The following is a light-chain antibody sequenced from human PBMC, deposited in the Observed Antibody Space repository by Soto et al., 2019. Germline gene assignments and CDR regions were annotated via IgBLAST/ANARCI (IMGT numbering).Light chain of an antibody. CDR3: SSYTSSSTRV. CDR2: DVS. Sequence: QSALTQPASVSGSPGQSITISGTGTSSDVGGYKYVSWYQQHPGKAPKLMLYDVSNRPSGVSNRFSGSKSGNTASLTISGLQAEDEADYYCSSYTSSSTRVFGTGTKVTVL. V-gene: IGLV2-14*01. J-gene: IGLJ1*01. CDR1: SSDVGGYKY.